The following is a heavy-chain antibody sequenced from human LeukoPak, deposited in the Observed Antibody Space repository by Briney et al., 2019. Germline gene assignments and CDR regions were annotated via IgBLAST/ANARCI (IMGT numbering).Heavy chain of an antibody. CDR3: AREGVTMVHYYYYGTDV. V-gene: IGHV3-30*04. CDR2: ISYDGSNK. CDR1: GFTFSSYA. D-gene: IGHD3-10*01. Sequence: PGGSLRLSCAASGFTFSSYAMHWVRQAPGKGLEWVAVISYDGSNKYYADSVKGRFTISRDNSKNTLYLQMNSLRAEDTAVYYCAREGVTMVHYYYYGTDVWGQGTTVTVSS. J-gene: IGHJ6*02.